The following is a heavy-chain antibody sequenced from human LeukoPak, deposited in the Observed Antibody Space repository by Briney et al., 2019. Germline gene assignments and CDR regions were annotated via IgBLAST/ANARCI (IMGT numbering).Heavy chain of an antibody. CDR3: ARFGGYCSGGGCYSDY. D-gene: IGHD2-15*01. CDR1: GFTFSSYS. J-gene: IGHJ4*02. CDR2: ISSSSSYI. V-gene: IGHV3-21*01. Sequence: GGSLRLSCAASGFTFSSYSMNWVRQAPGKGLEWVSSISSSSSYIYYADSVKGRFTISRDNAKNSLYLQMNSLRAEDTAVYYCARFGGYCSGGGCYSDYWGQGTLVTVSS.